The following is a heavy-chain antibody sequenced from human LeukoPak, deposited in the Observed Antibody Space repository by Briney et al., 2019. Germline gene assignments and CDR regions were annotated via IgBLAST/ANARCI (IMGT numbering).Heavy chain of an antibody. CDR3: ARGSQYYDFWSGYSHFDY. D-gene: IGHD3-3*01. V-gene: IGHV1-18*01. CDR2: ISAYNDNT. CDR1: GYTFTTYC. J-gene: IGHJ4*02. Sequence: GAAVTVSFKASGYTFTTYCISWVRQAPGQGLDWMGWISAYNDNTHYALKLQGRVTITTDTSTTTAYMELRSLRSDDTAVYYCARGSQYYDFWSGYSHFDYWGQGPLVTVSS.